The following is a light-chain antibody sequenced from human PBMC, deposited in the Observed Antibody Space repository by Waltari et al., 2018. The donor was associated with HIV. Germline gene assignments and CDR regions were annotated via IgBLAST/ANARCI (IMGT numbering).Light chain of an antibody. J-gene: IGLJ3*02. CDR3: QAWDSSTWM. CDR1: HLGDKY. V-gene: IGLV3-1*01. CDR2: QDG. Sequence: SYELTQPPSVSVSPGQTARITCSGDHLGDKYACWYQQKPGQSPVLVIFQDGKRPPGIPERLSGSNSGNTATLIISGTQAMDEADYYCQAWDSSTWMFGGGTKLTVL.